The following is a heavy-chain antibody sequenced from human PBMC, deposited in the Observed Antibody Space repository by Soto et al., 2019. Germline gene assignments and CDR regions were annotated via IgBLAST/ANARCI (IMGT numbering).Heavy chain of an antibody. CDR3: AKDLRPDGVWDFDY. J-gene: IGHJ4*02. D-gene: IGHD4-17*01. Sequence: EVQLLESGGDLVQPGVSLRLSCAASGFTFSSYTMTWVRQAPWKGLEWVAGINSGGRTYYADSVKGRFTISRDDSKNTQKLQIISLRAEDTDVYYCAKDLRPDGVWDFDYWGQGTLVTVSS. V-gene: IGHV3-23*01. CDR2: INSGGRT. CDR1: GFTFSSYT.